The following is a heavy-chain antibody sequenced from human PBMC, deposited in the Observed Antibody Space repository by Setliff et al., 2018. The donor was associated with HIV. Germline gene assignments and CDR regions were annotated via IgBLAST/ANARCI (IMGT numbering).Heavy chain of an antibody. CDR2: INHSGST. V-gene: IGHV4-34*01. CDR1: GGSFSDYY. Sequence: SETLSLTCAVYGGSFSDYYWSWIRQPPGKGLEWIGEINHSGSTNYNPSLKRRVTISVDTSKNQFSLKLSSVTAADTAVYYCAKAKTQLWGQGTLVTVS. J-gene: IGHJ4*02. CDR3: AKAKTQL. D-gene: IGHD6-13*01.